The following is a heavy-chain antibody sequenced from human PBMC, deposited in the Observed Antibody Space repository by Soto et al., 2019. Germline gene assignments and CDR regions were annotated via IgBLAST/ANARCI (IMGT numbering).Heavy chain of an antibody. V-gene: IGHV4-34*01. J-gene: IGHJ4*02. D-gene: IGHD2-8*02. CDR3: ARDKITGPFDY. CDR1: GGSFSGYY. CDR2: INHSGST. Sequence: QVQLQQWGAGLLKPSETLSLTCAVCGGSFSGYYWTWIRQPPGTGLEWIGEINHSGSTNYNPSLKSRVTISVDPTTNPFSLKLTSVTAADTAVYYRARDKITGPFDYCGKLTLVTVSS.